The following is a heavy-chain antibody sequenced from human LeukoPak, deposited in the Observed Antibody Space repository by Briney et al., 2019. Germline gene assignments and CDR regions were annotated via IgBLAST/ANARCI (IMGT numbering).Heavy chain of an antibody. Sequence: SETLSLTCTVSGGSISSSNYYWGWIRQPPGKGLEWIGNIYYSGSTYYNPSVKSRVIISVDTSKNQFSLKLSSVTAADTAVYYCARGRYNWNYVAFDIWGQGTMVTVSS. D-gene: IGHD1-7*01. CDR1: GGSISSSNYY. V-gene: IGHV4-39*01. CDR2: IYYSGST. J-gene: IGHJ3*02. CDR3: ARGRYNWNYVAFDI.